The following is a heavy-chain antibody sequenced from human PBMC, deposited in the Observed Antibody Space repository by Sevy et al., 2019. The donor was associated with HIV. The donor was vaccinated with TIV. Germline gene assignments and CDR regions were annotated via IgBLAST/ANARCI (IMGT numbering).Heavy chain of an antibody. D-gene: IGHD2-8*01. CDR3: ANRLGYCTDGVCYLDY. J-gene: IGHJ4*02. V-gene: IGHV3-23*01. CDR1: GFTFSSYA. Sequence: GGSLRLSCAASGFTFSSYAMSWVRQAPGKGLEWVSAISGSGGSTYYANCVKGRFTITRDNSKNTLFLQMNSLRADVTAVYYCANRLGYCTDGVCYLDYWGQGTLVTVSS. CDR2: ISGSGGST.